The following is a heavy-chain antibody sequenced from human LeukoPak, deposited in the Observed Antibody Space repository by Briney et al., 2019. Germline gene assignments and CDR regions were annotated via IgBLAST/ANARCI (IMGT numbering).Heavy chain of an antibody. V-gene: IGHV3-11*01. CDR2: ISSSGSTI. D-gene: IGHD2-15*01. Sequence: PGGSLRLSCAASGFTFSDYYMSWIRQAPGKGLEWVSYISSSGSTIYYADSVKGRLTISRDNAKNSLYLQMNSLRAEDTAVYYCARDYPPRGYCSGGSCYYYYYGMDVWGQGTTVTVSS. CDR3: ARDYPPRGYCSGGSCYYYYYGMDV. CDR1: GFTFSDYY. J-gene: IGHJ6*02.